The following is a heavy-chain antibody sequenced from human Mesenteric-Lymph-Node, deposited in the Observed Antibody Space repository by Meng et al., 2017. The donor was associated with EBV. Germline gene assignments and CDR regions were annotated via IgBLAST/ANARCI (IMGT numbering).Heavy chain of an antibody. D-gene: IGHD2-2*01. V-gene: IGHV4-39*01. CDR3: ARRSTLTSRGWLDP. CDR2: IYYLGTT. CDR1: RGSISSSSYY. Sequence: QLQLQESGPGLVKPSETLSLTCPVPRGSISSSSYYWAWLRPPPGKNLEWLGTIYYLGTTDYNPSLKSRVTMSVDTSKNQFSLRLNSVSAADTAVYYCARRSTLTSRGWLDPWGPGILVTVSS. J-gene: IGHJ5*02.